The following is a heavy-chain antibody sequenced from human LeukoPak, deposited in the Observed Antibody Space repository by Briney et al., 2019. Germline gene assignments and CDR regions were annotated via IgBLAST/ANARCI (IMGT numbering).Heavy chain of an antibody. CDR1: GFTFSSYS. CDR2: ISSSSSYI. CDR3: ARASPLALGYCSSTSCYGSDY. V-gene: IGHV3-21*01. Sequence: KAGGSLRLSCAASGFTFSSYSMNWVRQAPGKGLEWVSSISSSSSYIYYADSVKGRFTISRDNAKNSLYLQMSSLRAEDTAVYYCARASPLALGYCSSTSCYGSDYWGQGTLVTVSS. J-gene: IGHJ4*02. D-gene: IGHD2-2*01.